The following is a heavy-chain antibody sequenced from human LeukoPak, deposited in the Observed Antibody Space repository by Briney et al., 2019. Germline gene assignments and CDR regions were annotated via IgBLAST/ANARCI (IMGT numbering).Heavy chain of an antibody. CDR2: ISNDGKDE. Sequence: HPGGSLRLSCTVSGFTFSNFGMHWVRQGPGKGLEWVAVISNDGKDEHYVDSVKGRFTISRDNSGNTLYLQMNSLRADDTAVYYCAREGFGGAQFHCWGQGTLVTVSS. D-gene: IGHD3-16*01. J-gene: IGHJ1*01. V-gene: IGHV3-30*03. CDR3: AREGFGGAQFHC. CDR1: GFTFSNFG.